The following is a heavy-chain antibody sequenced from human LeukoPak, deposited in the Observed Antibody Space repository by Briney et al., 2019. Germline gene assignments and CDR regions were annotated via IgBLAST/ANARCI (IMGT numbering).Heavy chain of an antibody. V-gene: IGHV1-3*01. CDR2: INAGNGNT. D-gene: IGHD6-13*01. CDR1: GYTFTTYA. CDR3: ANLYSSSPKVDY. J-gene: IGHJ4*02. Sequence: ASVKVSCKASGYTFTTYAMHWVRQAPGQRLEWMGWINAGNGNTKYSQKFQGRVTITRDTSASTAYMELSSLRSEDTAVYYCANLYSSSPKVDYWGQGTLATVSS.